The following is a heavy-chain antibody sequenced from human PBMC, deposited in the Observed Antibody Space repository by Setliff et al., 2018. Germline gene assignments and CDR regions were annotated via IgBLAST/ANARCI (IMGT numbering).Heavy chain of an antibody. D-gene: IGHD3-10*01. CDR3: ARQPSSGAYYNPRPYYFDY. J-gene: IGHJ4*02. V-gene: IGHV4-59*08. CDR1: GGGSINNYY. Sequence: KPSETVSLTCTVSGGGSINNYYWSWVRQSPGKGLEWIGFVHFGGDTNYNPSLKSRVTMSADTSNNQFSLNLRSVTAADTAVYFCARQPSSGAYYNPRPYYFDYWGQGTLVTVSS. CDR2: VHFGGDT.